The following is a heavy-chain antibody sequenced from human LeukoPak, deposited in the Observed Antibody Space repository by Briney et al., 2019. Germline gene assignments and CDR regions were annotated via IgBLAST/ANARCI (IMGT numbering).Heavy chain of an antibody. V-gene: IGHV4-59*01. D-gene: IGHD3-10*01. CDR3: ARGPMVRGVTDYFDY. CDR1: GGSISSYY. CDR2: IYYSGST. J-gene: IGHJ4*02. Sequence: PSETLSLTCTVSGGSISSYYWSWIRQPPGKGVEWIGYIYYSGSTNYNPSLKSRVTISVDTSKNQFSLKLSSVTAADTAVYYCARGPMVRGVTDYFDYWGQGTLVTVSS.